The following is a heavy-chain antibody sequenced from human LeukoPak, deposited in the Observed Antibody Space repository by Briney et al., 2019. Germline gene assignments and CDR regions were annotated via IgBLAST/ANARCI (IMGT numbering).Heavy chain of an antibody. Sequence: PGGSLRLSCVASGFTFSSYWMSWVRQAPGKGLEWVANIKQDGSEKYYVDSVKGRFTISRDNAKNSLYLQMNSLRAEDTAVYYCSLDSSGGYYYYYGMDVWGQGTTVTVSS. CDR1: GFTFSSYW. CDR2: IKQDGSEK. V-gene: IGHV3-7*01. CDR3: SLDSSGGYYYYYGMDV. D-gene: IGHD3-22*01. J-gene: IGHJ6*02.